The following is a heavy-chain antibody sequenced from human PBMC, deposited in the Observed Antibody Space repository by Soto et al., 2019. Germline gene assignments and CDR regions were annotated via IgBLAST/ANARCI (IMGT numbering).Heavy chain of an antibody. CDR3: AREGRYNEDLVVVPHPVKDHGDYEPVDNSYYMDV. CDR2: INTGNGDT. D-gene: IGHD2-2*01. J-gene: IGHJ6*03. V-gene: IGHV1-3*04. CDR1: GYIFTSHA. Sequence: QVQLVQSGSEVKKPGASVKVSCKASGYIFTSHAIHWVRQAPGQRFEWMGWINTGNGDTKSSQKFQGRVTLSGVTCASTAYMELSGLRAEDTAEYYCAREGRYNEDLVVVPHPVKDHGDYEPVDNSYYMDVWGKGTTVNVSS.